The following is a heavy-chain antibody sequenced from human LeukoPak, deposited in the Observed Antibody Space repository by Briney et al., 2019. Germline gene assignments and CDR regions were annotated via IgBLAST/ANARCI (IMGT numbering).Heavy chain of an antibody. Sequence: GGSLRLSCAASGFTFSSYGMHWVRQAPGKGLEWVAVISYDGSNKYYADSVKGRFTISRDNSKNTLYLQMNSLRAEDTAVYYCARAGVAELRPFDYWGQGTLVTVSS. CDR1: GFTFSSYG. D-gene: IGHD1-7*01. CDR3: ARAGVAELRPFDY. V-gene: IGHV3-30*03. J-gene: IGHJ4*02. CDR2: ISYDGSNK.